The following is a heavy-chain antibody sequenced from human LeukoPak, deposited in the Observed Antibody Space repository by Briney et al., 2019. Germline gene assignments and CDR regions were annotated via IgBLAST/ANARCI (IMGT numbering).Heavy chain of an antibody. CDR2: IWYDGRNK. V-gene: IGHV3-33*01. Sequence: GGSLRLSCAASGFTFSSYGMHWVRQAPGKGLEWVAVIWYDGRNKYYADSVEGRYTISRDNSKNTLYLRMNSLRAEDTAVYYCARDGSLLWFGEFQTVFYFDYWGQGTLVTVSS. CDR3: ARDGSLLWFGEFQTVFYFDY. J-gene: IGHJ4*02. CDR1: GFTFSSYG. D-gene: IGHD3-10*01.